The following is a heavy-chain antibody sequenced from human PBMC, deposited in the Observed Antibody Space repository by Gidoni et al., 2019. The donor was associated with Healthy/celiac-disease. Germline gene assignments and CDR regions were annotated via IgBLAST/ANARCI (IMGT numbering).Heavy chain of an antibody. D-gene: IGHD2-2*01. V-gene: IGHV3-23*01. CDR3: AKDFRVPARKGYYFDY. J-gene: IGHJ4*02. Sequence: SRDNSKNTLYLQMNSLRAEDTAVYYCAKDFRVPARKGYYFDYWGQGTLVTVSS.